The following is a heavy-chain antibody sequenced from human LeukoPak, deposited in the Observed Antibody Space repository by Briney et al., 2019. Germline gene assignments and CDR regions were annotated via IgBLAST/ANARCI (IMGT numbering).Heavy chain of an antibody. V-gene: IGHV4-59*12. D-gene: IGHD2-8*02. CDR1: GGSISSYY. CDR3: ARESGGGSHYFDY. Sequence: SETLSLTCTVSGGSISSYYWSWIRQPPGKGLEWIGYIYYSGSTNYNPSLKSRITISVDTSKNQFSLKLTSVTAADTAVYYCARESGGGSHYFDYWGQGTQVTVSS. J-gene: IGHJ4*02. CDR2: IYYSGST.